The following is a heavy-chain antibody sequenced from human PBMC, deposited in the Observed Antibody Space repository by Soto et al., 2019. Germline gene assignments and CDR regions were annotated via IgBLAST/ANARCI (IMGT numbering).Heavy chain of an antibody. CDR1: GGSISSSSYY. V-gene: IGHV4-39*01. CDR3: ASISNYYGSGSPRYYFDY. CDR2: IYYSGST. Sequence: QLQLQESGPGLVKPSETLSLACTVSGGSISSSSYYWGWIRQPPGKGLEWIGSIYYSGSTYYNPSLKSRVTVSVGTSKNQFCLKLSSVTAADTAVYYCASISNYYGSGSPRYYFDYWGQGTLVTVSS. D-gene: IGHD3-10*01. J-gene: IGHJ4*02.